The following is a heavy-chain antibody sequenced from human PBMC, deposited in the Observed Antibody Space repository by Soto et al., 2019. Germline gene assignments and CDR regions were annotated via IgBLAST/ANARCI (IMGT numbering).Heavy chain of an antibody. CDR3: ARGLASLPVFAFDI. V-gene: IGHV2-5*01. CDR2: AYWNDDA. CDR1: GISLSTSGVG. J-gene: IGHJ3*02. Sequence: QITLKGSGPTLVKPTQTLTLTCTLSGISLSTSGVGLGWIRQTPGKALEWLALAYWNDDAHYSPSLRSRLTITKDTSKNQAVLTMTNMDPVDTATYYCARGLASLPVFAFDIWGQGTVVTVSS.